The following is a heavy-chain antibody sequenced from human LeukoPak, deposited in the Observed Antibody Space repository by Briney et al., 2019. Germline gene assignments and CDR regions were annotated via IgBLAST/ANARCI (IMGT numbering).Heavy chain of an antibody. J-gene: IGHJ4*02. CDR2: ISYDGSNK. CDR3: AKTYEWELLRYYFDY. CDR1: GFTFSSYG. V-gene: IGHV3-30*18. D-gene: IGHD1-26*01. Sequence: GRSLRLSCAASGFTFSSYGMHWVRQAPGKGLEWVAVISYDGSNKYYADSVKGRFTISRDNPKNTLYLQMNSLRAEDTAVYYCAKTYEWELLRYYFDYWGQGTLVTVSS.